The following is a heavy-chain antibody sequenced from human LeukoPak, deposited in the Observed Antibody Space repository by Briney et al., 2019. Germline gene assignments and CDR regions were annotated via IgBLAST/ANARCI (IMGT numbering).Heavy chain of an antibody. Sequence: GGSLRLSCAASGSTFSSYAMSWVRQAPGKGLEWVSAISGSGGSTYYADSVKGRFTISRDNSKNTLYLQMNSLRAEDTAVYYCAKDCTSSSSYAYDAFDIWGQGTMVTVPS. J-gene: IGHJ3*02. V-gene: IGHV3-23*01. CDR1: GSTFSSYA. CDR2: ISGSGGST. CDR3: AKDCTSSSSYAYDAFDI. D-gene: IGHD6-13*01.